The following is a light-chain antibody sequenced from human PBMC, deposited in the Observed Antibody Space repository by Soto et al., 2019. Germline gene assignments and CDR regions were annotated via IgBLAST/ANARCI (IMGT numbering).Light chain of an antibody. CDR3: QQYNNWPPLT. V-gene: IGKV3-15*01. CDR1: QSVSSN. J-gene: IGKJ4*01. Sequence: EIVMTQSPATLSVSPGERATLSCRASQSVSSNLAWYQQKPGQAPRLLIYAASTRATGIPARFSGSGSGTEFTLTNSSLQSEDCAVYYCQQYNNWPPLTFGGGTKVEIK. CDR2: AAS.